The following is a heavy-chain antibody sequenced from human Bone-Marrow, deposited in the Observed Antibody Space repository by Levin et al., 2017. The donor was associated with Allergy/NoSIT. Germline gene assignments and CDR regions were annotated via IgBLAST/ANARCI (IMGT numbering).Heavy chain of an antibody. CDR3: AREPTGWFDP. CDR1: GISISSDS. Sequence: SQTLSLTCTVSGISISSDSWSWIRQFPGQGLEWIGYIYYTGRTNYNPSLKNRVTISVDSSKTQFFLRLSSVTAADTAVYYCAREPTGWFDPWGQGTLVTVSS. CDR2: IYYTGRT. D-gene: IGHD1-14*01. V-gene: IGHV4-59*01. J-gene: IGHJ5*02.